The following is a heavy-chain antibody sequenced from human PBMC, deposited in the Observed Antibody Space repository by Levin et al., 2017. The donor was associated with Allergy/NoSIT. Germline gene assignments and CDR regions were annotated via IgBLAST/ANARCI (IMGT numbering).Heavy chain of an antibody. V-gene: IGHV4-4*02. Sequence: SETLSLTCAVSGGSISNNNWWTWVRQAPGKGLEWLGEMHHSGSTNYDPSLRSRLTISVDKSKNQFSLRLSSVTAADTAVYYCARSSAGPQNYFYMDVWGTGTTVTVS. D-gene: IGHD6-25*01. CDR2: MHHSGST. J-gene: IGHJ6*03. CDR3: ARSSAGPQNYFYMDV. CDR1: GGSISNNNW.